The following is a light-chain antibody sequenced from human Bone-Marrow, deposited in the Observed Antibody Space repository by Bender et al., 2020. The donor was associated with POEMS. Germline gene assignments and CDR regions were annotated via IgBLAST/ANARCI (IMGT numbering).Light chain of an antibody. V-gene: IGLV2-14*03. CDR1: SSDPGGYNY. CDR3: SRRTRTNTWL. Sequence: QSALTQPASVSGSPGQSITISCTGTSSDPGGYNYVSWYQQYPGKAPKVIIYNVNYRPSEVSNRFSGSSSGNTASLTISRLQAEDEADYYCSRRTRTNTWLFGGGTKLTVL. J-gene: IGLJ3*02. CDR2: NVN.